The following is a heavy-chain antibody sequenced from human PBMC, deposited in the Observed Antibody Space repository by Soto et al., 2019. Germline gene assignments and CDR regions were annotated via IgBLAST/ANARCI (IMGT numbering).Heavy chain of an antibody. CDR1: GFTFGDYA. CDR2: IRSKAYGGTT. V-gene: IGHV3-49*03. Sequence: GGSLRLSCTASGFTFGDYAMSWFRQAPGKGLEWVGFIRSKAYGGTTEYAASVKGRFTISRDDSKSIAYLQMNSLKTEDTAVYYCTRDGYGSGSYPPPFDYWGQGTLVTVSS. J-gene: IGHJ4*02. CDR3: TRDGYGSGSYPPPFDY. D-gene: IGHD3-10*01.